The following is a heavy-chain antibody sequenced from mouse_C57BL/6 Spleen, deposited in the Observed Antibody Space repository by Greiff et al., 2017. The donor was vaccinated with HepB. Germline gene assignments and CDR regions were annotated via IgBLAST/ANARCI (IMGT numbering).Heavy chain of an antibody. V-gene: IGHV1-69*01. CDR2: IDPSDSYT. D-gene: IGHD1-1*01. Sequence: QVQLKQPGAELVMPGASVKLSCKASGYTFTSYWMHWVKQRPGQGLEWIGEIDPSDSYTNYNQKFKGKSTLTVDKSSSTAYMQLSSLTSEDSAVYYCARRSDYYGSSSYAMDYWGQGTSVTVSS. CDR3: ARRSDYYGSSSYAMDY. CDR1: GYTFTSYW. J-gene: IGHJ4*01.